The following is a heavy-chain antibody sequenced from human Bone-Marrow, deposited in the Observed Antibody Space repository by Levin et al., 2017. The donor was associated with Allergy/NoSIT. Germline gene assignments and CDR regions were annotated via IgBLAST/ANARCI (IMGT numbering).Heavy chain of an antibody. CDR2: ISYDGSNK. D-gene: IGHD1-7*01. V-gene: IGHV3-30-3*01. CDR1: GFTFSSYA. CDR3: ARVLQLELPPFDP. J-gene: IGHJ5*02. Sequence: QPGGSLRLSCAASGFTFSSYAMHWVRQAPGKGLEWVAVISYDGSNKYYADSVKGRFTISRDNSKNTLYLQMNSLRAEDTAVYYCARVLQLELPPFDPWGQGTLVTVSS.